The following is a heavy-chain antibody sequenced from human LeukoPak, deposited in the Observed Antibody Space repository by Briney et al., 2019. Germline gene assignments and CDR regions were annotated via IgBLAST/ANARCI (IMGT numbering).Heavy chain of an antibody. Sequence: PSETLSLTCAVYGGFFGGYYWTWIRQSPGKGLEWTGEINHSGWTNYNPSLESRVTISLDASRTQLSLKMNSLTAADTAVYYCARGLGYCSSTSCYVRAFDIWGQGTMVTVSS. CDR1: GGFFGGYY. J-gene: IGHJ3*02. CDR2: INHSGWT. V-gene: IGHV4-34*01. CDR3: ARGLGYCSSTSCYVRAFDI. D-gene: IGHD2-2*01.